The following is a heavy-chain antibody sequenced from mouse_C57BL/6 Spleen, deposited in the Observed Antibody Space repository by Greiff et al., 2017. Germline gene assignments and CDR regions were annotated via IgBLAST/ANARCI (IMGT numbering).Heavy chain of an antibody. CDR1: GFTFSDYY. D-gene: IGHD2-13*01. V-gene: IGHV5-16*01. CDR3: ATYGDYEGWFAY. CDR2: INYDGSST. Sequence: EVMLVESEGGLVQPGSSMKLSCTASGFTFSDYYMAWVRQVPEKGLEWVANINYDGSSTYYLDSLKSRFIISRDNAKNILYLQMSSLKSEDTATYYCATYGDYEGWFAYWGQGTLVTVSA. J-gene: IGHJ3*01.